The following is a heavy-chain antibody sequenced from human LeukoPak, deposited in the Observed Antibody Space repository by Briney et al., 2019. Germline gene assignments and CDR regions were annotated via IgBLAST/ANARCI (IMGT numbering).Heavy chain of an antibody. J-gene: IGHJ4*02. D-gene: IGHD5-18*01. Sequence: PGGSLRLSCTTSGFIFGDYGMSWFRQAPGKGLEWAGFIRTKAYGGTAEYAASVKGRFTISRDDSTSIAYLQMNSLKSEDTAIYYCSRGIQVDYWGQGTLVTVSS. CDR1: GFIFGDYG. CDR3: SRGIQVDY. V-gene: IGHV3-49*03. CDR2: IRTKAYGGTA.